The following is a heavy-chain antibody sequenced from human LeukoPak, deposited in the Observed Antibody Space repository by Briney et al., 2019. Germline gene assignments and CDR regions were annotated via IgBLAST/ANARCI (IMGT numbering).Heavy chain of an antibody. J-gene: IGHJ5*02. CDR2: ISYDGSNK. CDR3: ARRVVPAAMPNKWFDP. D-gene: IGHD2-2*01. Sequence: GVSLRLSCAASGFTFSSYAMQWVRQAPGKGLEGGAVISYDGSNKYYADSVKGRFTIYRDNSKNTLYLQMNSLRDEDTAVYYCARRVVPAAMPNKWFDPWGQGTLVTVSS. V-gene: IGHV3-30*04. CDR1: GFTFSSYA.